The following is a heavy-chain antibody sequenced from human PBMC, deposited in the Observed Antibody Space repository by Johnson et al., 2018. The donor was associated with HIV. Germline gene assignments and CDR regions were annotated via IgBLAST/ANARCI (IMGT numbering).Heavy chain of an antibody. V-gene: IGHV3-73*01. CDR3: ARVLVRGPYPGYAFDI. Sequence: VQLVESGGGLVQPGGSLKLSCAASGFTFSGSAMHWVRQASGKGLEWVGRIRSKANSYATAYAASVKGRFTISRDDSKNTAYLQMNSLRAEDTAVYYCARVLVRGPYPGYAFDIWGQGTMVTVSS. J-gene: IGHJ3*02. CDR2: IRSKANSYAT. D-gene: IGHD3-10*01. CDR1: GFTFSGSA.